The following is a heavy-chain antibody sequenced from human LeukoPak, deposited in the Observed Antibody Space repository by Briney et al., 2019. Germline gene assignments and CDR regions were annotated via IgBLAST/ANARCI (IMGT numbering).Heavy chain of an antibody. CDR2: INHSGST. V-gene: IGHV4-34*01. D-gene: IGHD3-10*01. J-gene: IGHJ4*02. CDR1: GGSFSGYY. CDR3: ARTYYYGSGSLHYFDY. Sequence: SETLSLTCAVYGGSFSGYYWSWIRQPPGKGMEWIGEINHSGSTNYNPSLKSRVTISVDTSKNQFSLKLSSVTAADTAVYYCARTYYYGSGSLHYFDYWGQGTLVTVSS.